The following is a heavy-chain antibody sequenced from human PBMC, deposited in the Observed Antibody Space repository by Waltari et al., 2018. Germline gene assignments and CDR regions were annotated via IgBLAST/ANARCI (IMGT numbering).Heavy chain of an antibody. V-gene: IGHV3-53*03. J-gene: IGHJ3*01. CDR3: ARRLVVAGTLDVFDL. CDR1: GFTVNSNY. CDR2: VYVTGNT. Sequence: LIQPGGSLRLSCAASGFTVNSNYINWVRQSPGKGLEWVSVVYVTGNTDYADSVKGRFTTSRDNSKNTVYLQMDSLRVEDTAMYYCARRLVVAGTLDVFDLWGQGTRVIVSS. D-gene: IGHD2-15*01.